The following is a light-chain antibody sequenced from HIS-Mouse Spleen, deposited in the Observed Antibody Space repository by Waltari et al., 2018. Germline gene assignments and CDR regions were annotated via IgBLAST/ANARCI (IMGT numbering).Light chain of an antibody. V-gene: IGLV2-23*01. CDR1: SSDVGSYNL. CDR2: EGS. CDR3: CSYACSSTWV. Sequence: QSALTQPASVSGSPGQSSPISCTGPSSDVGSYNLFSWYQQHPGQAHKLMIYEGSKRPSGVSNRFSGSKSGNTASLTISGLQAEDEADYYCCSYACSSTWVFGGGTKLTVL. J-gene: IGLJ3*02.